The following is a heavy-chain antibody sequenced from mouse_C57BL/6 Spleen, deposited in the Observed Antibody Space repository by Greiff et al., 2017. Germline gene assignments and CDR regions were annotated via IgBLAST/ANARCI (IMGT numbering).Heavy chain of an antibody. J-gene: IGHJ3*01. CDR3: ARGVTTVPRGFAY. CDR2: IDPSDSYP. D-gene: IGHD1-1*01. Sequence: VQLQQPGAELVMPGASVKLSCKASGYTFTSYWMHWVKQRPGQGLEWIGEIDPSDSYPNYNKKFKGKSTLTVDKSSSTAYMQLSSLTSEDSAVYYCARGVTTVPRGFAYWGQGTLVTVSA. V-gene: IGHV1-69*01. CDR1: GYTFTSYW.